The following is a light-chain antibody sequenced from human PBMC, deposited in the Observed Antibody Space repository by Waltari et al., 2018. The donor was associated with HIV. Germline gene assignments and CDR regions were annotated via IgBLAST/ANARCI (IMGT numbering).Light chain of an antibody. Sequence: DIQMTQSPSSLSASVGDRVSITCRASQTFNTYLNWYQQKPGKAPKLLCYATSTLQTGVPLRFSGSGSGTDFTLTISSLQPEDFATYYCQQSHTNPRTFGRGTKVEVK. CDR3: QQSHTNPRT. V-gene: IGKV1-39*01. J-gene: IGKJ4*02. CDR1: QTFNTY. CDR2: ATS.